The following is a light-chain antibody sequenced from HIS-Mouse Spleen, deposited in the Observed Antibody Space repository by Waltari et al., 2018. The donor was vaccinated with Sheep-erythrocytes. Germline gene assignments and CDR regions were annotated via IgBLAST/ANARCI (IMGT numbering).Light chain of an antibody. CDR1: ALTRQY. Sequence: SYELTQPPSVSVSPGQTARITCSGDALTRQYAYWVQQTPGQAPGVVIYKDSERPSGIPERFSGSSSGTTVTLTISGVQAEDEADYYCQSADSSGTYVFGTGTKVTVL. V-gene: IGLV3-25*03. CDR3: QSADSSGTYV. CDR2: KDS. J-gene: IGLJ1*01.